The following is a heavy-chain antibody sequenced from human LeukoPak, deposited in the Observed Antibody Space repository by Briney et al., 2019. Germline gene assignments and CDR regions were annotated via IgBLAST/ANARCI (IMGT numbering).Heavy chain of an antibody. D-gene: IGHD2-21*01. CDR3: ARRSLWPAKGNWFDP. V-gene: IGHV4-34*01. Sequence: SETLSLTCAVYGGSFSGYHWSWIRQPPGKGLEWIGEINHSGSTNYNPSLKSRVTISVDTSKNQFSLKLSSVTAADTAVYYCARRSLWPAKGNWFDPWGQGTLVTVSS. J-gene: IGHJ5*02. CDR1: GGSFSGYH. CDR2: INHSGST.